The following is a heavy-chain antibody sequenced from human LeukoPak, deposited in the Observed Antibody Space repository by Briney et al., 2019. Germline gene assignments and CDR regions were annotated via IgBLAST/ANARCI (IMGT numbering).Heavy chain of an antibody. J-gene: IGHJ6*02. V-gene: IGHV3-7*01. CDR3: AGTNGYCSGGKCSEYYYYYGMDV. D-gene: IGHD2-15*01. CDR1: GITFSSYA. Sequence: GGSLRLSCAASGITFSSYAMHWVRQAPGKGLEWGANIKQDGSEKHYVDSVKGRFTISRDNAKNSVYLQMNSLRAEDTAVYYCAGTNGYCSGGKCSEYYYYYGMDVWGQGTTVTVSS. CDR2: IKQDGSEK.